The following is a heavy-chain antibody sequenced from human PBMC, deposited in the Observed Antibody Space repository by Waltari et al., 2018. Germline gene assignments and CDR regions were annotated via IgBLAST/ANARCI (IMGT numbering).Heavy chain of an antibody. D-gene: IGHD3-10*01. CDR1: GYRFTDYY. CDR2: VDPEDGET. V-gene: IGHV1-69-2*01. Sequence: EVQLLQSGTELKKPGSTVKISCQVSGYRFTDYYIHWVQQAPGKGHQWMGLVDPEDGETIYAGRFQGRVTITADTSTETAFMELSSLTSDDTAVYYCVTALGDRSSASRPFDVWGLGTLITVSS. J-gene: IGHJ3*01. CDR3: VTALGDRSSASRPFDV.